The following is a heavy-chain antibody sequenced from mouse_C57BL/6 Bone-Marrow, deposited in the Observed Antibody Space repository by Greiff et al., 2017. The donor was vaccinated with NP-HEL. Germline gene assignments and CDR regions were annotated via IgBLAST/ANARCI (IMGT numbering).Heavy chain of an antibody. Sequence: EVMLVESGGGLVKPGGSLKLSCAASGFTFSDYGMHWVRQAPEKGLEWVAYISSGSSTIYYADTVKGRFTISRDNAKNTLFLQMTSLRSEDTAMDYCARRDYYGSSYAIDYWGQGTSVTVSS. CDR2: ISSGSSTI. D-gene: IGHD1-1*01. V-gene: IGHV5-17*01. CDR3: ARRDYYGSSYAIDY. CDR1: GFTFSDYG. J-gene: IGHJ4*01.